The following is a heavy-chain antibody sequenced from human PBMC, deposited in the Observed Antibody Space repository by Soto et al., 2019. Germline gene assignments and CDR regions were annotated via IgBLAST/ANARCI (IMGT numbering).Heavy chain of an antibody. V-gene: IGHV3-21*01. Sequence: GGSLRLSCAASGFTFSSYSMNWVRQAPGKGLEWVSSISSSSGYIYYADSVKDRFTVSRDNAKNSLYLQMNSLRAEDTAVYYCARVGYYDSTDPYYFDYWGQGTLVTVSS. CDR3: ARVGYYDSTDPYYFDY. CDR1: GFTFSSYS. D-gene: IGHD3-22*01. CDR2: ISSSSGYI. J-gene: IGHJ4*02.